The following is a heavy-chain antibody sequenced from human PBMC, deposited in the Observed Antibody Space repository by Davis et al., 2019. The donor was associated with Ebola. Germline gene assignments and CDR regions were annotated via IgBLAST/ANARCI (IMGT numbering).Heavy chain of an antibody. Sequence: PSETLSLTCTVSGGSISSSSYYWGWIRQPPGKGLEWIGSIYYSGSTYYNPSLKSRVTISVDTSKNQFSLKLSSVTAADTAVYYCARIGQLGLDYWGQGTLVTVSS. CDR3: ARIGQLGLDY. J-gene: IGHJ4*02. CDR2: IYYSGST. V-gene: IGHV4-39*07. CDR1: GGSISSSSYY. D-gene: IGHD6-13*01.